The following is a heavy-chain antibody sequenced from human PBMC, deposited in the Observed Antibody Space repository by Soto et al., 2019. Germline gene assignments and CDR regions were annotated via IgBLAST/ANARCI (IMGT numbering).Heavy chain of an antibody. V-gene: IGHV3-49*03. J-gene: IGHJ4*02. D-gene: IGHD3-10*01. CDR2: IRSKTYGGTT. CDR1: RFTFGAYP. Sequence: PGGSLRLSCTTSRFTFGAYPMSWFRQAPGKGLERVGFIRSKTYGGTTEYAASVKGRFTISRDDSKSIAYLEMNSLKIEDTAIYYCAKEIGGAIDYWGQGTLVTVSS. CDR3: AKEIGGAIDY.